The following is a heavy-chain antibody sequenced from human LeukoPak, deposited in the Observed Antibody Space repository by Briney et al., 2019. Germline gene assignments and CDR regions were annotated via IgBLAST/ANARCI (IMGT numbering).Heavy chain of an antibody. V-gene: IGHV4-4*02. CDR1: GGSISSSNW. CDR3: ARSSSWLRWLGANWFDP. J-gene: IGHJ5*02. CDR2: IYHSGST. Sequence: SETLSLTCAVSGGSISSSNWWSWVRQPPGKGLEWIGEIYHSGSTNYNPFLKSRVTISVDKSKNQFSLKLSSVTAADTAVYYCARSSSWLRWLGANWFDPWGQGTLVTVSS. D-gene: IGHD6-13*01.